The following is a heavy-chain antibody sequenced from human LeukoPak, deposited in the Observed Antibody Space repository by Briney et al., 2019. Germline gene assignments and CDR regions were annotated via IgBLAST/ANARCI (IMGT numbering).Heavy chain of an antibody. D-gene: IGHD5-24*01. CDR3: ARGRRDGYNSPYYFDY. CDR1: GYSFTSYW. Sequence: GESLKISCKASGYSFTSYWIGWVRQMPGKGLGWMGIIYPGDSDTRYSPSFQGQVTITADKSISTAYLQWSSLKASDTAMYYCARGRRDGYNSPYYFDYWGQGTLVTVSS. V-gene: IGHV5-51*01. CDR2: IYPGDSDT. J-gene: IGHJ4*02.